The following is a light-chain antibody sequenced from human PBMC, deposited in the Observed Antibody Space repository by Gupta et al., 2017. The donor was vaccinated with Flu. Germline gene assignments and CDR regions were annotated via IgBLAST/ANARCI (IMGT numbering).Light chain of an antibody. V-gene: IGLV6-57*01. CDR1: SGNIASNY. J-gene: IGLJ2*01. Sequence: NFILNQPQSVSESPGKPVTISCTRSSGNIASNYVQWYQQRPGRSPTPVIYEDNQSPSGVPDRFSGSIDSSSNSASLTISGLKTEDGADYYCQSYDGGYFVAFGGGTKLTAL. CDR3: QSYDGGYFVA. CDR2: EDN.